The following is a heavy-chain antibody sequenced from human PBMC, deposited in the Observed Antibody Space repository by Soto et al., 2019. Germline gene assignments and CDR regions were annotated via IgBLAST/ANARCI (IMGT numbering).Heavy chain of an antibody. Sequence: QVQLVQSGAEVKKPGSSVKVSCQASGGIFSSNAISWVRQAPGQGLEWMGGILPIFGTTNYAQNFQGRATITADEPTSTDYMELSSLKSEDTALYYCATGGRGYSSAPRFYFDYWGQGTLVTVSS. D-gene: IGHD5-18*01. CDR3: ATGGRGYSSAPRFYFDY. CDR2: ILPIFGTT. J-gene: IGHJ4*02. CDR1: GGIFSSNA. V-gene: IGHV1-69*01.